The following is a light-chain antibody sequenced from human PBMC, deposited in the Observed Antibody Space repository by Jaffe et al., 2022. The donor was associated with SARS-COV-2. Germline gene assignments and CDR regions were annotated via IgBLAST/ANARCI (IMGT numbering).Light chain of an antibody. Sequence: QSVLTQPPSASETPGQRVTISCSGSSSNIGSNYVYWYQQLPGTAPKLLIYRNNQRPSGVPDRFSGSKSGTSASLAISGLRSEDEADYYCVAWDDSLSGHVVFGGGTKLTVL. CDR3: VAWDDSLSGHVV. CDR1: SSNIGSNY. V-gene: IGLV1-47*01. CDR2: RNN. J-gene: IGLJ2*01.